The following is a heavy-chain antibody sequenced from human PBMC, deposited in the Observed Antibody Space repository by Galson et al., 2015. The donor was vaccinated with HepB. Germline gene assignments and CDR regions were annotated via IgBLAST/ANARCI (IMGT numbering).Heavy chain of an antibody. D-gene: IGHD4-17*01. CDR1: GFTFSSYG. CDR2: ISSNGGST. Sequence: SLRLSCAASGFTFSSYGMHWVRQAPGKGLEYVSAISSNGGSTYYADSVKGRFTISRDNSKNTLYLQMSSLRAEDTAVYYCVKDFAHYVVFDYWGQGTLVTVSS. J-gene: IGHJ4*02. CDR3: VKDFAHYVVFDY. V-gene: IGHV3-64D*06.